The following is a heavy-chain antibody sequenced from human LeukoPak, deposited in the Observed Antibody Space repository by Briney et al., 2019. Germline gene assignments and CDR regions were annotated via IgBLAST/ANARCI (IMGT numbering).Heavy chain of an antibody. CDR1: GLTFTSYG. J-gene: IGHJ4*02. D-gene: IGHD4-17*01. CDR3: AKGRTRLTTTPFDY. CDR2: MSYDGSNE. V-gene: IGHV3-30*18. Sequence: GRSLRLSCAVSGLTFTSYGMHWVRQAPGKGLEWVAFMSYDGSNEYYADSVEGRFTMSRDNSENTLHLQMNSLRVEDTAVYYCAKGRTRLTTTPFDYWGQGTLVTVSS.